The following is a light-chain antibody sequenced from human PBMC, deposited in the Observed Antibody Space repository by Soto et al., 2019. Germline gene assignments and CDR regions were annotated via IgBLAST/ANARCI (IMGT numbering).Light chain of an antibody. V-gene: IGKV1-9*01. CDR2: AAS. CDR3: QQLKSYPRT. CDR1: QGISTY. Sequence: DLQLTQSPSFLSASVGDRVTITCRASQGISTYLAWYQQKPGKAPKLLIYAASTLQSGVPSRFSGSGSGTEFTLTISSLQPEDFATYYCQQLKSYPRTFGQGTKVEIK. J-gene: IGKJ1*01.